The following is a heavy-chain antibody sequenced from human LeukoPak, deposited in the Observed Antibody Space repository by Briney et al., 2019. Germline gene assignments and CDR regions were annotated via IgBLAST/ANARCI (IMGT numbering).Heavy chain of an antibody. V-gene: IGHV4-4*09. CDR1: GVSISSYY. Sequence: SETLSLTCTVSGVSISSYYWSWLRQPPGKGLEWIGYIYTSGSTNHNPSLKSRVTISVDTSKNQFSLKLSSVTAADTAVYYCARQRIMITFGGVIVPDNWFDPWGQGTLVTVSS. CDR3: ARQRIMITFGGVIVPDNWFDP. D-gene: IGHD3-16*02. J-gene: IGHJ5*02. CDR2: IYTSGST.